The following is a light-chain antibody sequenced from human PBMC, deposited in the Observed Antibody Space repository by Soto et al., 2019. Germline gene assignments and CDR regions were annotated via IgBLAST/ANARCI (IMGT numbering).Light chain of an antibody. CDR2: EVD. J-gene: IGLJ3*02. V-gene: IGLV2-14*01. CDR1: SSDIGAYDS. Sequence: QSALTQPASVSGSPGQSITISCTGSSSDIGAYDSVSWYQQHPGKAPRLVIYEVDNRPSGVSDRFSASKSGNTASLTISGLQAEDEAHYYCSSYTTSPSPQWVFAGGTKLTV. CDR3: SSYTTSPSPQWV.